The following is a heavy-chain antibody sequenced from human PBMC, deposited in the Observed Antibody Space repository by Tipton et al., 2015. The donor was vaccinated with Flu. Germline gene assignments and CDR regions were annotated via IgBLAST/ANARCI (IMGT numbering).Heavy chain of an antibody. Sequence: TLSLTCTVSGGSISSGSYYWSWIRQPAGKGLEWIGRTYTSGSTNYNPSLKSRVTISVDTSKNQFSLKLSSVTAADTAVYYCASRLNGDVDYWGQGTLVTVSS. CDR1: GGSISSGSYY. J-gene: IGHJ4*02. V-gene: IGHV4-61*02. CDR2: TYTSGST. CDR3: ASRLNGDVDY. D-gene: IGHD4-17*01.